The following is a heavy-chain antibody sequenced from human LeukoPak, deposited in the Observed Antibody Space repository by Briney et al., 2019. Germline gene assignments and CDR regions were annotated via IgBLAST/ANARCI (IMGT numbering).Heavy chain of an antibody. V-gene: IGHV4-4*07. CDR1: GGSISSYY. CDR3: ARDRTYGGNSGFGY. Sequence: PSETLSLTCTVSGGSISSYYWSWIRQPAGKGLEWIGRIYTTGSTNYNPSLKSRVTMSVDTSKNQFSLNLTSVTAADTAVYYCARDRTYGGNSGFGYWRQGTLVTVSS. CDR2: IYTTGST. J-gene: IGHJ4*02. D-gene: IGHD4-23*01.